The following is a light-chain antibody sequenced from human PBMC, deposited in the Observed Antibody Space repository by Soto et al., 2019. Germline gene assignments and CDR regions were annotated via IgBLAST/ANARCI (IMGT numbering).Light chain of an antibody. Sequence: DFQMTQSPSTLSASVGDRVTITCRASQNIRSRLAWFQQKPGKAPKLLIYDAPSLESGVPQRFSGSGSGTEFTLTISRLAPEDFAVYYCQQYGSSGTFGQGTKVDIK. CDR1: QNIRSR. CDR2: DAP. V-gene: IGKV1-5*01. J-gene: IGKJ1*01. CDR3: QQYGSSGT.